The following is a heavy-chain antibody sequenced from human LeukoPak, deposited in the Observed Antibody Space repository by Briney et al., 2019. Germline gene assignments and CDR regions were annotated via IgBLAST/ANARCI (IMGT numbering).Heavy chain of an antibody. CDR1: GGSISSGDYY. D-gene: IGHD6-13*01. V-gene: IGHV4-30-4*01. CDR3: ASYEIAALGTPFDY. CDR2: IYYSGST. Sequence: SETLSLTCTVSGGSISSGDYYWSWIRQPPGKGLEWIGYIYYSGSTYYNPSLKSRVTISVDTSKNQFSLRLSSVTVADTAVYYCASYEIAALGTPFDYWGQGTLVTVSS. J-gene: IGHJ4*02.